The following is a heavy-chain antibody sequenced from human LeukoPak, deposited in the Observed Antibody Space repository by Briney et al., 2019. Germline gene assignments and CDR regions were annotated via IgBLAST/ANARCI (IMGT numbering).Heavy chain of an antibody. Sequence: PSETLSLTCSVSGDSISTYYWSWVRQPPGKGLEWIGFVTYSGGTNYHPSLKSRVAISVDTSKNQVSLKLSSVTAADTAVYYCAREGYDNWFDPWGQGTLVTVSS. CDR3: AREGYDNWFDP. V-gene: IGHV4-59*12. D-gene: IGHD5-12*01. CDR2: VTYSGGT. CDR1: GDSISTYY. J-gene: IGHJ5*02.